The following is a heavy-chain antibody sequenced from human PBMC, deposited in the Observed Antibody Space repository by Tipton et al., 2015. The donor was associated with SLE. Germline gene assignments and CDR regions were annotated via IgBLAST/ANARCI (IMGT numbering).Heavy chain of an antibody. CDR2: IYNSGST. D-gene: IGHD2/OR15-2a*01. J-gene: IGHJ6*03. Sequence: GLVKPSETLSLTCTVSGGSVTSSPYYWSWIRQPPGKGLEWIGSIYNSGSTYYNPSLKSRVTISVDTSKNQFSLKLSSVTAADTAVFYCARVPGEYDYYYYMDVWGKGTTVTVSS. CDR1: GGSVTSSPYY. CDR3: ARVPGEYDYYYYMDV. V-gene: IGHV4-39*07.